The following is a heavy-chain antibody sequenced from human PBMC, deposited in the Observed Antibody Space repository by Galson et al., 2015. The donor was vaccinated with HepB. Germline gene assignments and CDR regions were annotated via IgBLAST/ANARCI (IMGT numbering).Heavy chain of an antibody. J-gene: IGHJ4*02. D-gene: IGHD6-19*01. CDR1: GYTFTNYW. CDR3: ARLQSSIAVAGDY. Sequence: QSGAEVKKPGESLTISCTASGYTFTNYWISWVRQMPGKGLEWMGRIDPTDSYTNYRPSFQGHVTISVDKSTSNAFLHWSSLQASDTAVYYCARLQSSIAVAGDYWGQGTLITVSS. V-gene: IGHV5-10-1*01. CDR2: IDPTDSYT.